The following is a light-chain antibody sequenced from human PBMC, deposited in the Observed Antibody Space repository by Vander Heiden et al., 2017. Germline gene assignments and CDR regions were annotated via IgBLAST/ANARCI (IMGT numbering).Light chain of an antibody. J-gene: IGKJ2*01. Sequence: EIVMTQSPATLSVPPGERATLSCRASQSVSSNLAWYQQKPGQAPRLLIYGASTRATGIPARFSGSGSGTEFTLTISSLQSEDFAVYYCQQYNNWAPGYTFGQGTKLEIK. CDR2: GAS. V-gene: IGKV3-15*01. CDR3: QQYNNWAPGYT. CDR1: QSVSSN.